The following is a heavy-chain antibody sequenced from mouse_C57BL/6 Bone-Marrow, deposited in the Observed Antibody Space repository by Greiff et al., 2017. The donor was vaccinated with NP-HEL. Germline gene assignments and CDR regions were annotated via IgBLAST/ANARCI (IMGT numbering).Heavy chain of an antibody. CDR3: TEEYFDV. CDR2: LDPEPGGT. CDR1: GYTFTDYE. J-gene: IGHJ1*03. V-gene: IGHV1-15*01. Sequence: QVQLQQSGAELVRPGASVTLSCKASGYTFTDYEMHWVKQTPVHGLEWIGALDPEPGGTAYNQKFKGKAILTAYKSSSTAYMYLRSLTSEDSAVYYCTEEYFDVWGTGTTVTVSS.